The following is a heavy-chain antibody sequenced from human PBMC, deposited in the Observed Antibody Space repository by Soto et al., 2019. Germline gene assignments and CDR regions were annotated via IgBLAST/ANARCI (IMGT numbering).Heavy chain of an antibody. J-gene: IGHJ4*02. D-gene: IGHD3-3*01. V-gene: IGHV1-2*02. CDR2: INPNSGGT. CDR1: GYTFTGYY. Sequence: ASVKVSCKASGYTFTGYYMHWVRQAPGQGLEWMGWINPNSGGTNYAQKFQGRVTMTRDTSISTAYMELSRLRSDDTAVYYCARAEYYDFWSGYYTPFDYWGQGTLVTVSS. CDR3: ARAEYYDFWSGYYTPFDY.